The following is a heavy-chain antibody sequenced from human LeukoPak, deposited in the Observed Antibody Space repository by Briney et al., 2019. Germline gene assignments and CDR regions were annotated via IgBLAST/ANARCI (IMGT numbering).Heavy chain of an antibody. CDR3: ARTITIFGALGYFDY. V-gene: IGHV4-31*03. D-gene: IGHD3-3*01. Sequence: SETLTLTCTASGTTISSGANSWSWVRQHPGQGLEWIAYIYYSGNTYYNPSLKRRVTISVDTSKNQFSLKLSSVTAADTAVYYCARTITIFGALGYFDYWGQGTLVTVSS. J-gene: IGHJ4*02. CDR2: IYYSGNT. CDR1: GTTISSGANS.